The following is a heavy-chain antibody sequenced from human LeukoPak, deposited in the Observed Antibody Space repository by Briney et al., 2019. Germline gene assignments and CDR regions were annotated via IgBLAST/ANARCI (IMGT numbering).Heavy chain of an antibody. D-gene: IGHD4-17*01. Sequence: GGSLRLSCAASGFTFSSYWMSWVRQAPGKGLEWVSSISSSSSYIYYADSVKGRFTISRDNAKNSLYLQMNSLRAEDTAVYYCARDLRTTVTTWGWYYGMDVWGQGTTVTVSS. CDR3: ARDLRTTVTTWGWYYGMDV. J-gene: IGHJ6*02. CDR1: GFTFSSYW. CDR2: ISSSSSYI. V-gene: IGHV3-21*01.